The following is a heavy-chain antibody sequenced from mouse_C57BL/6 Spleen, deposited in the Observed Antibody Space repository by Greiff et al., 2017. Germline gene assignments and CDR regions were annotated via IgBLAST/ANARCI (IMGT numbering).Heavy chain of an antibody. CDR1: GYTFTSYW. Sequence: QVQLQQPGAELVMPGASVKLSCKASGYTFTSYWMHWVKQRPGQGLEWIGEIDPSDSYTNYNQKFKGKSTLTVDKSSSTAYMQLSSLTSEDSAVYYCARSGHYYGSSYGYFDVWSTGTTVTVSS. J-gene: IGHJ1*03. V-gene: IGHV1-69*01. CDR3: ARSGHYYGSSYGYFDV. CDR2: IDPSDSYT. D-gene: IGHD1-1*01.